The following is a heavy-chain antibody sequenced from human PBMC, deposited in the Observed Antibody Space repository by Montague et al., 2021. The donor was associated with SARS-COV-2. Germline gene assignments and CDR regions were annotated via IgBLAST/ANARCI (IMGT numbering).Heavy chain of an antibody. CDR1: GGSVSSGSYY. J-gene: IGHJ6*02. CDR3: ARDAWRITIFGVVTMYGMDV. D-gene: IGHD3-3*01. CDR2: IYYSGXT. Sequence: SETLSLTCIVSGGSVSSGSYYWSWIRQPPGKGLEWIGYIYYSGXTXYXXXXKXRVTISVDTSKNQFSLKLNSVTAADTAVYYCARDAWRITIFGVVTMYGMDVWGQGTTVTVSS. V-gene: IGHV4-61*01.